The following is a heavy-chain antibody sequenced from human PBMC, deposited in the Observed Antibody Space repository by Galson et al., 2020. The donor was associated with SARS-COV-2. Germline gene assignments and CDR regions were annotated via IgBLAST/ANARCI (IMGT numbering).Heavy chain of an antibody. V-gene: IGHV1-2*02. CDR1: GYPFTGHY. Sequence: ASVKVSCKASGYPFTGHYIHWVRKAPGQGLEWMGWINPDTGGTYYAQNVQGGVTMIRDTSITTAYMELSRLTSDDTAVYFCARETTKWKHFYDWGQGTLVTVS. CDR3: ARETTKWKHFYD. J-gene: IGHJ4*02. D-gene: IGHD1-1*01. CDR2: INPDTGGT.